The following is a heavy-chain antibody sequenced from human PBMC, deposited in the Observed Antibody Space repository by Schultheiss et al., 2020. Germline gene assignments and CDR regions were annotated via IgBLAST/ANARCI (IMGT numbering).Heavy chain of an antibody. CDR2: IYYSGST. Sequence: SETLSLTCTVSGGSISSSSYYWGWIRQPPGKGLEWIGSIYYSGSTYYNPSLKSRVTISVDTSKNQFSLKLSSVTAADTAVYSCARDRATYSSGWYPPPWGQGTLVTVSS. CDR1: GGSISSSSYY. J-gene: IGHJ5*02. CDR3: ARDRATYSSGWYPPP. V-gene: IGHV4-39*07. D-gene: IGHD6-19*01.